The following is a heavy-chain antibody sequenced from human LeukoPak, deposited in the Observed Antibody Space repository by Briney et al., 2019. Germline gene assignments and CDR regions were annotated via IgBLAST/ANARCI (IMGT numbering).Heavy chain of an antibody. V-gene: IGHV4-59*01. D-gene: IGHD7-27*01. CDR2: IYYSGST. Sequence: PSETLSLTCTVSGGSISSYYWSWIRPPPGKRLEWNGYIYYSGSTSYNPSLKSRVTISVDTSKNQISLKLSSVTAADTAVYYCARGLLTARARDAFGIWGQGTMVTVSS. J-gene: IGHJ3*02. CDR3: ARGLLTARARDAFGI. CDR1: GGSISSYY.